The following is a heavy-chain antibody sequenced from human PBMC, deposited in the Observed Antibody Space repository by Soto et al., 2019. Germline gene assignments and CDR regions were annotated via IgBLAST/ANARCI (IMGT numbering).Heavy chain of an antibody. J-gene: IGHJ6*02. CDR2: ISYTGSA. D-gene: IGHD4-17*01. CDR1: GGSINYSY. V-gene: IGHV4-59*01. Sequence: SETLSLTCTVSGGSINYSYWTWIRQPPGKGLEWIGYISYTGSANYNASLKSRLTISVDTSKNQFSLKLGSVTAADTALYYCARVNYGDYYGMDVWGQGTTVTVSS. CDR3: ARVNYGDYYGMDV.